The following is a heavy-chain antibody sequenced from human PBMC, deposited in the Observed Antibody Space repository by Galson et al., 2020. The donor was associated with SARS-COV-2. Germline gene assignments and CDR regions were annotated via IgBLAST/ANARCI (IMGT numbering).Heavy chain of an antibody. D-gene: IGHD3-22*01. J-gene: IGHJ4*02. Sequence: SETLSLTCTVSGGSVSSDRYYWSWIRQPPGKGLEWIGYVSYGGGSSYNPSLKSRVTISVDTSKNQFSLKVSSVTAADTALYYCERETYDSSGYYYDYWGQGTLVTVSS. V-gene: IGHV4-61*01. CDR1: GGSVSSDRYY. CDR3: ERETYDSSGYYYDY. CDR2: VSYGGGS.